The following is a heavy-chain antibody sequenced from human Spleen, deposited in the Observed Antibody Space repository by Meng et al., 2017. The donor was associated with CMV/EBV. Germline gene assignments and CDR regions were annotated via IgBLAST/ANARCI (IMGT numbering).Heavy chain of an antibody. V-gene: IGHV4-59*01. Sequence: SETLSLTCTVSGVSIGSYYWSWIRQPPGRGLEWIGYFYYSGSTNYNPSLKSRVSISVDPSENQFSLRLRSVTAADTAVYYCARVPPPYCGGDCSDGRYFDYWGQGTLVTVSS. D-gene: IGHD2-21*01. CDR2: FYYSGST. CDR3: ARVPPPYCGGDCSDGRYFDY. J-gene: IGHJ4*02. CDR1: GVSIGSYY.